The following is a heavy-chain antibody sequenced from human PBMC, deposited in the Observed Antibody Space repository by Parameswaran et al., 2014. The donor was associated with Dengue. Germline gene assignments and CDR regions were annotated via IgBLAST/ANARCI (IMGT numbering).Heavy chain of an antibody. V-gene: IGHV1-46*01. CDR2: INPSGGST. J-gene: IGHJ6*02. D-gene: IGHD1-7*01. Sequence: WVRQAPGQGLEWMGIINPSGGSTSYAQKFQGRVTMTRDTSTSTVYMELSSLRSEDTAVYYCAREFSGTTYGMDVWGQGTTVTVSS. CDR3: AREFSGTTYGMDV.